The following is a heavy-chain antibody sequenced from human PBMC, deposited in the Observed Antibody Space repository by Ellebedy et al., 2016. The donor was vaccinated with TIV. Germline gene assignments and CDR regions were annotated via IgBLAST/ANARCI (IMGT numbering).Heavy chain of an antibody. D-gene: IGHD3-10*01. Sequence: GESLKISCVVSGFTINSNYMSWVRQAPGRGLEWVSVISVGGSAYYADSVEGRFTISRDNSRNTLFLQMNGLRAEDTAVYYCAGETLNDVDLDLWGLFDVWGQGTTVTVSS. V-gene: IGHV3-66*01. CDR2: ISVGGSA. J-gene: IGHJ3*01. CDR1: GFTINSNY. CDR3: AGETLNDVDLDLWGLFDV.